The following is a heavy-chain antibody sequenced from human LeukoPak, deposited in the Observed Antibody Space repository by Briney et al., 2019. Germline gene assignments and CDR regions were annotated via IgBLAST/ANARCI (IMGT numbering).Heavy chain of an antibody. CDR1: GFTFSNYW. D-gene: IGHD2-15*01. Sequence: PGGSLSLSCAASGFTFSNYWADWVRQAPGKGLVWVSRINRNGSTTNYADSAKGPFTVTRENAKSTLNLQMNRLRAEDTDVYYCASDKKSADSCEIDYWGQGTLVTVSS. CDR3: ASDKKSADSCEIDY. V-gene: IGHV3-74*01. CDR2: INRNGSTT. J-gene: IGHJ4*02.